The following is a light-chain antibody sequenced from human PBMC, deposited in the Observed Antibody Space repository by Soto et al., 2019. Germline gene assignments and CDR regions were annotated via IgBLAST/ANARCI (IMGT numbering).Light chain of an antibody. CDR2: EVS. CDR1: SSDIGGYSY. J-gene: IGLJ1*01. CDR3: RSYTSSSTRV. V-gene: IGLV2-14*01. Sequence: QSDLTQPASVSGSPGRSITISCTGTSSDIGGYSYVSWYQQHPGKAPKLMIYEVSNRPSGVSNRFSGSKSGNTASLTISGLQAEDEADYYCRSYTSSSTRVFGTGTKLTVL.